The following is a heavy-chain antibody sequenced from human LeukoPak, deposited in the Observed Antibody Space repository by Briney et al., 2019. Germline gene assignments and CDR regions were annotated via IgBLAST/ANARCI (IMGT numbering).Heavy chain of an antibody. J-gene: IGHJ4*02. D-gene: IGHD3-10*01. Sequence: ASVKVSCKASGYSFPSYGISWVRQAPGQGPVWMGWISPYNDNTNYAQKLQGRATLTTDTSTSTAYMELRSLRSDDTAVYYCARHFYGSGTYYHFDYWGQGTLVTVSS. CDR2: ISPYNDNT. CDR3: ARHFYGSGTYYHFDY. V-gene: IGHV1-18*01. CDR1: GYSFPSYG.